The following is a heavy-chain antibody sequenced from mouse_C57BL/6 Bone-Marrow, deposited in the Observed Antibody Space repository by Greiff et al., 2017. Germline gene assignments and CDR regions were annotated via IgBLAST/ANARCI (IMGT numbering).Heavy chain of an antibody. Sequence: VQLQQPGAELVMPGASVKLSCKASGYTFTSYWMHWVKQRPGQGLEWIGEIDPSDSYTNYNQKFKGKSTLTVDKSSSTAYMQLSSLTSEDSAVYYCARTFITMVVAGGYYAMDYWGQGTSVTVSS. CDR3: ARTFITMVVAGGYYAMDY. J-gene: IGHJ4*01. CDR2: IDPSDSYT. V-gene: IGHV1-69*01. CDR1: GYTFTSYW. D-gene: IGHD1-1*01.